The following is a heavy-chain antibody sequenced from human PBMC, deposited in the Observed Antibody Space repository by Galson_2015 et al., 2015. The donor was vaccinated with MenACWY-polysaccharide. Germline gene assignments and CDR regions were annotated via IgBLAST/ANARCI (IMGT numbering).Heavy chain of an antibody. D-gene: IGHD1-26*01. V-gene: IGHV6-1*01. Sequence: CAISGDSVSSDSVAWNWVRQSPSRGLEWLGRTFYESTWSNNYAASVKSRITINPDTSKNQVTLQLSSVSPEDTAVYYCVRQHHKWQPTAPDAFDIWGQGTMVTVSS. CDR1: GDSVSSDSVA. CDR2: TFYESTWSN. CDR3: VRQHHKWQPTAPDAFDI. J-gene: IGHJ3*02.